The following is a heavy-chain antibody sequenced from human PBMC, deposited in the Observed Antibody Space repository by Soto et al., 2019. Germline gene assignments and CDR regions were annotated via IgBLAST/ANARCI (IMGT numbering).Heavy chain of an antibody. V-gene: IGHV4-59*08. CDR3: ASPKPRLYNWNEGEPEDYYYYYGMDV. J-gene: IGHJ6*04. D-gene: IGHD1-1*01. Sequence: PSEILSLTCTVSGGSISTYYWSWIRQPPGKGLEWIGYIYYSGSTYYNPSLKSRVTISVDTSKNQFSLKLSSVTAADTAVYYCASPKPRLYNWNEGEPEDYYYYYGMDVWGKGTTVTVSS. CDR1: GGSISTYY. CDR2: IYYSGST.